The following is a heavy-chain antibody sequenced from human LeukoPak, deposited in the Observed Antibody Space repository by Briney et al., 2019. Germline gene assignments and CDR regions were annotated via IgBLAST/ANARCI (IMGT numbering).Heavy chain of an antibody. CDR2: VFAAGDT. D-gene: IGHD6-19*01. V-gene: IGHV3-66*01. CDR1: GYIFSSNA. J-gene: IGHJ2*01. Sequence: GGSLRLSCTASGYIFSSNAMTWVRQAPGEGLEWVSVVFAAGDTSYSDYVRGRFTIFRDNKTKTVSYQMISLRIEDAAFYYCVTRGWPGNWCFGRWGRGALVTVSS. CDR3: VTRGWPGNWCFGR.